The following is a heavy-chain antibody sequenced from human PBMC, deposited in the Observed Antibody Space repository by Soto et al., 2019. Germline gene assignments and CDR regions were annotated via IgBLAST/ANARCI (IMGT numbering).Heavy chain of an antibody. CDR2: IWYDGSNK. J-gene: IGHJ4*02. Sequence: QVQLVESGGGVVQPGRSLRLSCAASGFALSSYGMHWVRQTPGKGLEWVALIWYDGSNKYYADSVKGRFTISRDSSKNTLYLQMHSLRAEDTAVYFCARSPPGVAGRYYFDFWGQGTLVTVSS. CDR3: ARSPPGVAGRYYFDF. D-gene: IGHD6-6*01. V-gene: IGHV3-33*01. CDR1: GFALSSYG.